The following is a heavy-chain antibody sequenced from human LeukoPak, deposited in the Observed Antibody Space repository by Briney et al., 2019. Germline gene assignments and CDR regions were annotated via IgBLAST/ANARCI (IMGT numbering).Heavy chain of an antibody. J-gene: IGHJ4*02. D-gene: IGHD3-22*01. CDR3: ARLDLNYYDSSGYYIFGY. V-gene: IGHV5-51*01. Sequence: GESLKISCKGSGYSFTSYWIGWVRQMPGKGLEWMGIIYPGDSDTRYSPSFQGQVTISADKSISTAYLQWSSLKASDTAMYYCARLDLNYYDSSGYYIFGYWGQGTLVTVSS. CDR1: GYSFTSYW. CDR2: IYPGDSDT.